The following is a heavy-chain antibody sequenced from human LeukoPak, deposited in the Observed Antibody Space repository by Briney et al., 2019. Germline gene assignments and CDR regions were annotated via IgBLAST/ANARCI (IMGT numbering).Heavy chain of an antibody. J-gene: IGHJ4*02. D-gene: IGHD6-13*01. V-gene: IGHV4-59*08. CDR1: NGSIDTYF. CDR2: INYSETT. Sequence: NASETLSLTCTVSNGSIDTYFWTWIRQPPGRGLEWIGIINYSETTRYNRSLKSRVTLSVDTSKNLFSLKLDSVTAADTAVYFCARALRSQGAAAGTGYLDSWGQGALVTVSS. CDR3: ARALRSQGAAAGTGYLDS.